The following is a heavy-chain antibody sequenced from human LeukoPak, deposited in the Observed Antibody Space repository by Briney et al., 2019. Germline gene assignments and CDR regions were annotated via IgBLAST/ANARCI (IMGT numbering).Heavy chain of an antibody. Sequence: PSGTLSLTCAVSGGSISSSNWWSWVRQPPGKGLEWIGEIYHSGSTNYNPSLKSRVTISVDTSKNQFSLKLSSVTAADTAVYYCASVDYCSGGSCYNYWGQGTLVTVSS. CDR1: GGSISSSNW. D-gene: IGHD2-15*01. J-gene: IGHJ4*02. CDR3: ASVDYCSGGSCYNY. V-gene: IGHV4-4*02. CDR2: IYHSGST.